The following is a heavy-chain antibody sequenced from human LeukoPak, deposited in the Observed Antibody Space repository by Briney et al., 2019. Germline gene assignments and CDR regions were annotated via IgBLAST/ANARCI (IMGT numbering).Heavy chain of an antibody. J-gene: IGHJ4*02. CDR1: GFTFSTYA. V-gene: IGHV3-23*01. D-gene: IGHD6-6*01. CDR2: ISGTGGST. Sequence: PGGSLRLSCAASGFTFSTYAMSWVRQAPGKGLEWVSAISGTGGSTYYADSVKGRFTISRDNYKNTLYLQMNSLRAEDTAVYYCAKDPYSSSSRTFDYWGQGTLVTVSS. CDR3: AKDPYSSSSRTFDY.